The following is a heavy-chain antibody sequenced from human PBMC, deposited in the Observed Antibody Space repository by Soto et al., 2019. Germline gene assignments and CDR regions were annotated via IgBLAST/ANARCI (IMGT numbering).Heavy chain of an antibody. CDR3: ARVAVEMATIHVFDY. CDR2: ISYDGSNK. J-gene: IGHJ4*02. CDR1: GFTFSSYA. Sequence: QVQLMESGGGVVQPGRSLRLSCAASGFTFSSYAMHWVRQAPGKGLEWVAVISYDGSNKYYADSLKGRFTISRDNSKNTLYLQMNSMRAEDTAVYYCARVAVEMATIHVFDYWGQGTLVTVSS. D-gene: IGHD5-12*01. V-gene: IGHV3-30-3*01.